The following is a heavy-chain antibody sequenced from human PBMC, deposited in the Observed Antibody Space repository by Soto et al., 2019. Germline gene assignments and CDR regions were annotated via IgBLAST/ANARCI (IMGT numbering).Heavy chain of an antibody. CDR1: GYSFTDYY. Sequence: QVQLEQSGAEVKKPGASVKVSCKASGYSFTDYYIHWVRQAPGQGLEWMGWIIPNNGGTKYAQKFQDRVTMTRDTSITTADMELSRLRSDDTAVYYCARGTFDSSGNYFAGWFDPWGQGTLVTVSS. D-gene: IGHD3-22*01. J-gene: IGHJ5*02. CDR3: ARGTFDSSGNYFAGWFDP. V-gene: IGHV1-2*02. CDR2: IIPNNGGT.